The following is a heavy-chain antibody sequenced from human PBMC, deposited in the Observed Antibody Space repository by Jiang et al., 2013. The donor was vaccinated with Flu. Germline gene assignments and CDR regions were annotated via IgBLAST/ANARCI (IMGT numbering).Heavy chain of an antibody. Sequence: WVRQAPGKGLEWVAVISYDGSNKYYADSVKGRFTISRDNSKNTLYLQMNSLRAEDTAVYYCARDRTIGYSYGYGAIDYWGQGTLVTVSS. V-gene: IGHV3-30-3*01. J-gene: IGHJ4*02. CDR2: ISYDGSNK. CDR3: ARDRTIGYSYGYGAIDY. D-gene: IGHD5-18*01.